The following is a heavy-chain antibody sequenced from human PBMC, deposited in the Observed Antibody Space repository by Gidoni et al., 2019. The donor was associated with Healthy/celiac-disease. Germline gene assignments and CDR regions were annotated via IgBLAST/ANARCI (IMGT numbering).Heavy chain of an antibody. CDR2: IVVGSGNT. V-gene: IGHV1-58*01. Sequence: QMQLVQSGPEVKKPGTSVEVSCKASGFTFTSSAVQWVRQARGQRLEWLGWIVVGSGNTNYAQKFQERVTITRDMSTSTAYMELSSLRAEDTAVYYCAAAPHSSGWYYFDYWGQGTLVTVSS. CDR1: GFTFTSSA. J-gene: IGHJ4*02. CDR3: AAAPHSSGWYYFDY. D-gene: IGHD6-19*01.